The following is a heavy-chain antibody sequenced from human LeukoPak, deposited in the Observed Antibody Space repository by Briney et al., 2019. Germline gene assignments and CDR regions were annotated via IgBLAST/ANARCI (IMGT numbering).Heavy chain of an antibody. D-gene: IGHD3-10*01. CDR3: ARDSYYYGSGSQYYFDY. V-gene: IGHV3-20*04. Sequence: PGGSLRLSCAASGFTFDDYGMSWVRQAPGKGLEWVSGINWNGGSTGYADSVKGRFTISRDNAKNSLYLQMNSLRAEDTALHYCARDSYYYGSGSQYYFDYWGQGTLVTVSS. CDR2: INWNGGST. CDR1: GFTFDDYG. J-gene: IGHJ4*02.